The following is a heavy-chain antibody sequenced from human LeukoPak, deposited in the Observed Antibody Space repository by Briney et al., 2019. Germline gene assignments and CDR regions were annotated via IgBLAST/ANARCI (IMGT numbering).Heavy chain of an antibody. Sequence: TSETLSLTCTVSGGSISSSSYYWGWIRQPPGKGLEWIGSIYYSGSTYYNPSLKSRVTISVDTSKNQFSLKLSSVTAADTAVYYCARHHTINNWFDPWGQGTLVTVSS. CDR3: ARHHTINNWFDP. D-gene: IGHD3-9*01. J-gene: IGHJ5*02. CDR2: IYYSGST. V-gene: IGHV4-39*01. CDR1: GGSISSSSYY.